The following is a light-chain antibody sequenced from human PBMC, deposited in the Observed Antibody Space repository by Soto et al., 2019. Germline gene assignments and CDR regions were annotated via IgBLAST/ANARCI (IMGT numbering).Light chain of an antibody. Sequence: EIVMTQSPATLSVSPGERATLSCRASQSVSSDLAWYQQKPGQAPRLLIYGASTRATDIPARFSGSGSGTEFTLTISSLQSADFAVYYCQQYNNWPPVLPFDGGTKVESK. CDR2: GAS. J-gene: IGKJ4*01. CDR3: QQYNNWPPVLP. V-gene: IGKV3-15*01. CDR1: QSVSSD.